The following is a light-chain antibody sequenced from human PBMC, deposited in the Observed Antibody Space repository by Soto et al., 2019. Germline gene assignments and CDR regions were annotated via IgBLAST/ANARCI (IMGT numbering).Light chain of an antibody. CDR3: KQYGSSGT. CDR2: GAS. J-gene: IGKJ1*01. Sequence: ELVMTQSPATLSLSPGERATLSCRASQSVSSSYLAWYQQKPGQAPRLLIYGASSRATGIQDRFSGSGSGTEFTLTIRRLEPEDFAVYYCKQYGSSGTCGQGTKVDIK. CDR1: QSVSSSY. V-gene: IGKV3-20*01.